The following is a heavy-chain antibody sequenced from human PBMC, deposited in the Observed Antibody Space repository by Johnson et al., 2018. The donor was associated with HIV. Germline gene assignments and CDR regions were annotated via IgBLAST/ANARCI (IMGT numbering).Heavy chain of an antibody. CDR3: ARSRWGSTVGALEI. D-gene: IGHD1-26*01. V-gene: IGHV3-13*01. CDR2: IGTGGDT. J-gene: IGHJ3*02. CDR1: GFTFTTYD. Sequence: VQLVESGGGLVQPGGSLRLSCAASGFTFTTYDMHWVSQGTGKGLEWVSGIGTGGDTHYPDSVKGRFTISRENAKNSSYLQMNSLRAGDTAVYYCARSRWGSTVGALEIWGQGTMVAVSS.